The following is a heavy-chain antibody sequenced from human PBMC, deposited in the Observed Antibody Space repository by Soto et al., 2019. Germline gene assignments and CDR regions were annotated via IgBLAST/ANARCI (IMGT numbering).Heavy chain of an antibody. V-gene: IGHV3-33*01. CDR3: ARDSLDIVVVPAAMSQPRNDAFDI. CDR2: IWYDGSNK. CDR1: GFTFSSYG. J-gene: IGHJ3*02. Sequence: GGSLRLSCAASGFTFSSYGMHWVRQAPGKGLEWVAVIWYDGSNKYYADSVKGRFTISRDNSKNTLYLQMNSLRAEDTAVYYCARDSLDIVVVPAAMSQPRNDAFDIWGQGTMVTVSS. D-gene: IGHD2-2*01.